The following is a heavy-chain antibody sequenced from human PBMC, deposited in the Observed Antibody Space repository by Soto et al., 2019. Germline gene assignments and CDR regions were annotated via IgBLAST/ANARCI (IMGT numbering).Heavy chain of an antibody. CDR2: MNPNSGNT. CDR1: GYTFTSYD. D-gene: IGHD4-17*01. CDR3: AREGDYGGNPWDY. Sequence: QVQLVQSGAEVKKPGASVKVSCKASGYTFTSYDINWVRQATGQGLEWMGWMNPNSGNTGYAQKFQGRVTITADESTSTAYMELSSLRSEDTAVYYCAREGDYGGNPWDYWGQGTLVTVSS. J-gene: IGHJ4*02. V-gene: IGHV1-8*01.